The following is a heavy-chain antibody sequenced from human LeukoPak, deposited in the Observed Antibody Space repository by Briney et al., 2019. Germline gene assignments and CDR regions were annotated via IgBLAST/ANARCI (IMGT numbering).Heavy chain of an antibody. V-gene: IGHV3-21*01. J-gene: IGHJ4*02. CDR3: AGDGLSSSWRTGGYYFDH. CDR2: ITSSSSYI. D-gene: IGHD6-13*01. Sequence: PGGSLRLSCAASGFTFSTYSMNWVRQAPGKGLEWVSSITSSSSYIYYADSLKGRFTISRDNAKNSLYLQMNSLRAEDTAVYYCAGDGLSSSWRTGGYYFDHWGQGTLVTVSS. CDR1: GFTFSTYS.